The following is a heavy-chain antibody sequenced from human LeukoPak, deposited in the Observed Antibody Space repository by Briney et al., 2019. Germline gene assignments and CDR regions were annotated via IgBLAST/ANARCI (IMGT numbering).Heavy chain of an antibody. V-gene: IGHV3-53*01. J-gene: IGHJ4*02. Sequence: GSLRLSCTVSGFTVSSNSMSWVRQAPGKGLEWVSFIYSDNTHYSDSVKGRFTISRDNSKNTLYPQMNSLRAEDTAVYYCARRAGAYSHPYDYWGQGTLVTVSS. CDR2: IYSDNT. D-gene: IGHD4/OR15-4a*01. CDR1: GFTVSSNS. CDR3: ARRAGAYSHPYDY.